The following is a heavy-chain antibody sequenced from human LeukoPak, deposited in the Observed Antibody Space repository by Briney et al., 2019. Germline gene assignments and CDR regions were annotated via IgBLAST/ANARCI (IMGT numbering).Heavy chain of an antibody. V-gene: IGHV3-30*02. D-gene: IGHD3-3*01. CDR3: AKDSAYYDFWATQGY. CDR1: GFTFSSYA. Sequence: GGSLRLSCAASGFTFSSYAMHWVRQAPGQGLQWVAFIKHDGSNTYHAESVKGRFTISRDNSRSTLYLQMNSLTIEDTAVYYCAKDSAYYDFWATQGYWGQGTLVTVSS. J-gene: IGHJ4*02. CDR2: IKHDGSNT.